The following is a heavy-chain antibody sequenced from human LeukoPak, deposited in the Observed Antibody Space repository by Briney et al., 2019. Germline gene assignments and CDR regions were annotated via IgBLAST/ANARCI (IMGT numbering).Heavy chain of an antibody. CDR1: GGSISSSNW. D-gene: IGHD2-15*01. J-gene: IGHJ4*02. V-gene: IGHV4-4*02. CDR2: LYHSGST. CDR3: ARGDIVVVVAAKTSGYFDY. Sequence: PSGTLSLNCAVSGGSISSSNWWSWVRQPPGKGLEWIGQLYHSGSTNYNPSLKSRVTISVDKSKNQFSLKLSSVTAADTAVYYCARGDIVVVVAAKTSGYFDYWGQGTLVTVSS.